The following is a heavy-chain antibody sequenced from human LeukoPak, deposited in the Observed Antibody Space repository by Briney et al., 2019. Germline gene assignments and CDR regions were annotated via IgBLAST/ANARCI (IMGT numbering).Heavy chain of an antibody. Sequence: ASVKVSFQASGYTFTSYGISWVRPAPGQGLEWMGWISAYNGNTNYSQRLQGRVTMTTDTSTSTAYMELRSLRSDDTAVYYCAREVFYDSSGSHEVDYWGQGTLVTVSS. CDR1: GYTFTSYG. V-gene: IGHV1-18*01. D-gene: IGHD3-22*01. J-gene: IGHJ4*02. CDR2: ISAYNGNT. CDR3: AREVFYDSSGSHEVDY.